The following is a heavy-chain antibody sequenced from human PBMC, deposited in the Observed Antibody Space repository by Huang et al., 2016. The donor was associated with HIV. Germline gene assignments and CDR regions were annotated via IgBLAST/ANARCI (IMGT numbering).Heavy chain of an antibody. CDR1: GFSISSYW. V-gene: IGHV3-74*01. CDR3: ARDPRIQSWLNFFDY. D-gene: IGHD3-22*01. J-gene: IGHJ4*02. Sequence: EVQLVEFGGGLVQPGGSLRLSCAASGFSISSYWMHWVRQAPGKGLVWVSRMNSDGSSTSYADSVKGRFTISRDNAKNTLYLQMNSLRAEDTAVYYCARDPRIQSWLNFFDYWGQGTLVSVSS. CDR2: MNSDGSST.